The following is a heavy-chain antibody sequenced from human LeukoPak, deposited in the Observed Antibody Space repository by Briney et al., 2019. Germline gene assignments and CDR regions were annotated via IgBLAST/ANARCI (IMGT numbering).Heavy chain of an antibody. Sequence: GGSLRLSCAASGFTFSSYAMSWVRQAPGKGLEWLSSISGSGYSTYYADSLKGRFTISRDNSNNTLYLQMNSLRAEDTAVYYCAKGRMTTDYWGQGTLVTVSS. CDR2: ISGSGYST. D-gene: IGHD4-17*01. J-gene: IGHJ4*02. V-gene: IGHV3-23*01. CDR3: AKGRMTTDY. CDR1: GFTFSSYA.